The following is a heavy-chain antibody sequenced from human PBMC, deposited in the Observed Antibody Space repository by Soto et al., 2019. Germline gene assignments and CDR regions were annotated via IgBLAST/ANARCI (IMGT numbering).Heavy chain of an antibody. CDR1: GYTFTVCY. Sequence: ASVKVSCKASGYTFTVCYMHWVRQAPGQGLEWMGWINPKSGGTMYPQKFQGRVTMTWDTSISAAYMALTRLRSDDTAVYYCARDLAKGGGSAGFDYWGQGTLVTVSS. D-gene: IGHD1-26*01. CDR3: ARDLAKGGGSAGFDY. CDR2: INPKSGGT. V-gene: IGHV1-2*02. J-gene: IGHJ4*02.